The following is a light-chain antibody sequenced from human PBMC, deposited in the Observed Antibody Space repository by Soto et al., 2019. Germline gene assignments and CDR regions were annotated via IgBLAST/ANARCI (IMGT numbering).Light chain of an antibody. Sequence: IVWTQSPGTLSLSLGERATLSCRASQSVSNSYLAWYQQKPGQAPRLLIYGASNRATGIPDRFSGSGSGTDFTLTISRLEPEDFAVYYCQQYGSSGTFGQGTKVDIK. CDR3: QQYGSSGT. J-gene: IGKJ1*01. CDR1: QSVSNSY. V-gene: IGKV3-20*01. CDR2: GAS.